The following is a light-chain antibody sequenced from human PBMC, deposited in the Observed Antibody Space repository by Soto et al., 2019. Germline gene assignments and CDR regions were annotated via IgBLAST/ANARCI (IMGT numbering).Light chain of an antibody. J-gene: IGKJ1*01. CDR1: QSISSY. CDR2: AAS. CDR3: QQSYSNPGT. Sequence: DIQMTQSPSSLSASVGDRVTITCRASQSISSYLNWYQQKPGKAPKLLIYAASSLQSGVPSRFSGSGSGTAFTLTISSLQPEDCETYYCQQSYSNPGTFGQGTKVDIX. V-gene: IGKV1-39*01.